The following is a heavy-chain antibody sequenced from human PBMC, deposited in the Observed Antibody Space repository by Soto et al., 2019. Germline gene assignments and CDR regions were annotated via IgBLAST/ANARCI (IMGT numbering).Heavy chain of an antibody. D-gene: IGHD6-13*01. J-gene: IGHJ4*02. CDR2: INPNSGGT. CDR3: ARAAAAGHPFDY. Sequence: ASGKVSCKASGYTFTGYYMHWVRQAPGQGLEWMGWINPNSGGTNYAQKFQGWVTMTRDTSISTAYMELSRLRSDDTAVYYCARAAAAGHPFDYWGQGTLVTVSS. V-gene: IGHV1-2*04. CDR1: GYTFTGYY.